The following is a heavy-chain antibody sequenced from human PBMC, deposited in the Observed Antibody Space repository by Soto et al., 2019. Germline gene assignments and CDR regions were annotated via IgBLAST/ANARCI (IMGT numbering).Heavy chain of an antibody. D-gene: IGHD5-12*01. CDR2: IIPVFGRP. Sequence: SVKVSFKASGGTFSSFGISWVRQAPGQGLEWMGGIIPVFGRPNYAQRFRGRLTITADESTNTGYMELIDLRSEDTAVYYCAREGSGYNFWGQGTQVTVSS. V-gene: IGHV1-69*13. CDR3: AREGSGYNF. J-gene: IGHJ1*01. CDR1: GGTFSSFG.